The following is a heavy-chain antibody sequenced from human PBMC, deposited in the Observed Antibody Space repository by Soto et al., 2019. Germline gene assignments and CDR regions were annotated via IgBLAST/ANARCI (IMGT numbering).Heavy chain of an antibody. V-gene: IGHV4-39*01. D-gene: IGHD2-21*02. CDR2: IYYGGNT. CDR3: ASPVVVTAFDAFHI. CDR1: GGSISSSRDY. Sequence: SETLSLTCTVSGGSISSSRDYWGWIRQPPGKGLEWIGTIYYGGNTYYNPSLKSRVTISVDTSKNQFSLKLSSVTAADTAVYYCASPVVVTAFDAFHIWGQPTMVTVSS. J-gene: IGHJ3*02.